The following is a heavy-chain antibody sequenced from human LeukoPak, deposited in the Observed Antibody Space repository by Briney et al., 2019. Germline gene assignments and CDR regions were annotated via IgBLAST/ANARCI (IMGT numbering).Heavy chain of an antibody. CDR1: GFTFSTYA. J-gene: IGHJ5*02. Sequence: PGGSLRLSCAASGFTFSTYAMHWVRQTPAKGLEWVAFIRYDGSNKYYADSVKGRFTISRDNSKNTLYLQMSSLRTEDTAVYYCARDQSAVRFQSWGQGTLVTVSS. V-gene: IGHV3-30*02. CDR3: ARDQSAVRFQS. CDR2: IRYDGSNK. D-gene: IGHD2-2*01.